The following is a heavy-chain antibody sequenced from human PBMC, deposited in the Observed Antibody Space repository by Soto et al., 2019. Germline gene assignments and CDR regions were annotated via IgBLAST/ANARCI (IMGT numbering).Heavy chain of an antibody. CDR3: ARAEYYDFWSGYYGTLNWFDP. CDR1: GGSISSHY. CDR2: IYYSGST. Sequence: ETLSLTCTVSGGSISSHYWSWIRQPPGQGLEWIGYIYYSGSTNYNPSLKSRVTISVDTSKSQFSLRLSSVTAADTAVYFCARAEYYDFWSGYYGTLNWFDPWGQGTLVTVSS. D-gene: IGHD3-3*01. V-gene: IGHV4-59*08. J-gene: IGHJ5*02.